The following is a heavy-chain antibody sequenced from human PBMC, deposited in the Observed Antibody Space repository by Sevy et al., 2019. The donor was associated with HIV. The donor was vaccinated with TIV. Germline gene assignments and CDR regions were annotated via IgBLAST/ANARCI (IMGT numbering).Heavy chain of an antibody. D-gene: IGHD2-21*02. J-gene: IGHJ4*02. CDR2: IIGSGGST. V-gene: IGHV3-23*01. CDR3: AKAPLAYCGGDCYSDY. Sequence: GGSLRLSCAASGFTFSSYAMSWVRQAPGKGLEWVSAIIGSGGSTYYADSVKGRFTISRDNSKNTLYLQMNSLRAEDTAVYYCAKAPLAYCGGDCYSDYWGQGTLVTVSS. CDR1: GFTFSSYA.